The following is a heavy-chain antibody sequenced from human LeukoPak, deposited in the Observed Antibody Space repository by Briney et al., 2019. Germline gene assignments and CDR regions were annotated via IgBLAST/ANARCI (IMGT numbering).Heavy chain of an antibody. CDR3: AKLLGTGTTYDY. J-gene: IGHJ4*02. CDR2: INPDASRK. Sequence: GGSLRLSCEASGFIFSGNWMSWVRQAPGKGLEWVASINPDASRKIYVDSVEGRFIISRDNTRASLFLQMSSLGGEDTAMYYCAKLLGTGTTYDYWGQGTRVTVSS. V-gene: IGHV3-7*01. D-gene: IGHD1-1*01. CDR1: GFIFSGNW.